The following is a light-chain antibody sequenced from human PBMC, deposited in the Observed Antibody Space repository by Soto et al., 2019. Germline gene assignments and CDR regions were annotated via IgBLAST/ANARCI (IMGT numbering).Light chain of an antibody. CDR1: QGISSC. Sequence: DIQMTQSPSSVSASVGDRVTITCRASQGISSCVAWYQQKPGKAPKLLIYAAPSLQSGVPSRFSGSGSGTDFTLTISSMQPADFATYYCQQANSFPPLTFGGGTKVEIK. J-gene: IGKJ4*01. CDR3: QQANSFPPLT. V-gene: IGKV1-12*01. CDR2: AAP.